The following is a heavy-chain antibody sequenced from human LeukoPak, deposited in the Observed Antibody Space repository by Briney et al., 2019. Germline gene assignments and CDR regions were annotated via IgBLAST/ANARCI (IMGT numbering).Heavy chain of an antibody. CDR1: GFTFRSYA. CDR3: ARGTRKAARPATYYYYYMDV. V-gene: IGHV3-23*01. Sequence: GGSLRLSCAASGFTFRSYAMSWVRQPPGKGLEWVSAISGSGGSTYYADSVKGRFTISRDNSKNTLYLQMNSLRAEDTAVYYCARGTRKAARPATYYYYYMDVWGKGTTVTVSS. D-gene: IGHD6-6*01. CDR2: ISGSGGST. J-gene: IGHJ6*03.